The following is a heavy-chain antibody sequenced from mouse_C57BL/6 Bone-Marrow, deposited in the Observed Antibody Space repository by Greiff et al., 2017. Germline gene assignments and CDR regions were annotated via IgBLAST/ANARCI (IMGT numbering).Heavy chain of an antibody. V-gene: IGHV1-55*01. CDR2: IYPGSGST. J-gene: IGHJ2*01. CDR1: GYTFTSYW. Sequence: QVQLQQPGAELVKPGASVKMSCKASGYTFTSYWITWVKQRPGKGLEWIGDIYPGSGSTNFNEKFKSKATLTVDTSSSTAYMQLSSLTSEDSAVYYCARRVNYDNYFDYWGQGTTLTFSS. D-gene: IGHD2-1*01. CDR3: ARRVNYDNYFDY.